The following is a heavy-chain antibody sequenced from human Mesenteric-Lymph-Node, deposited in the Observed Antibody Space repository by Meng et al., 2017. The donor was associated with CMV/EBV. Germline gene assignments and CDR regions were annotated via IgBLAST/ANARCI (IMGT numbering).Heavy chain of an antibody. J-gene: IGHJ5*02. CDR3: AMDTGSYDH. CDR2: ISSESTYI. Sequence: GESLKISCAASGFILSGYRVNWVRQAPGKGLQWVSSISSESTYIFYADSVKGRFTISRDNAQNSLFLQMNSLRVEDTAVYFCAMDTGSYDHWGQGTLVTVSS. V-gene: IGHV3-21*01. CDR1: GFILSGYR. D-gene: IGHD1-26*01.